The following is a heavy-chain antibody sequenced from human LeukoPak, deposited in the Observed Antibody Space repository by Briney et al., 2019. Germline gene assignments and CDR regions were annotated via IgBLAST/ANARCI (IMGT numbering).Heavy chain of an antibody. V-gene: IGHV1-2*02. D-gene: IGHD3-22*01. CDR3: ARRGNWQRSGCDAFDI. CDR1: GYTFTGYY. CDR2: INPNSGGT. J-gene: IGHJ3*02. Sequence: AASVKVSCKASGYTFTGYYMHWVRQAPGQGLEWMGWINPNSGGTNYAQKFQGRVTMTRDTSISTAYMELSRLRPDDTAVYYCARRGNWQRSGCDAFDIWGQGTMVTVSS.